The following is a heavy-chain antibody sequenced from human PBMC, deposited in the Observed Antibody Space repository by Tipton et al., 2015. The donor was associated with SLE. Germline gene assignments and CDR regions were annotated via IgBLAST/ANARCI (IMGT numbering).Heavy chain of an antibody. CDR3: AKGGGLTGWFDP. CDR1: GFTFSSYA. CDR2: ISGSGGST. J-gene: IGHJ5*02. Sequence: GSLRLSCAASGFTFSSYAMSWVRQAPGKGLEWVSAISGSGGSTYYADSVKGRFTISRDNSKNTLYLQMNSLRAEDTAVYYCAKGGGLTGWFDPWGQGTLVTVSS. D-gene: IGHD1-14*01. V-gene: IGHV3-23*01.